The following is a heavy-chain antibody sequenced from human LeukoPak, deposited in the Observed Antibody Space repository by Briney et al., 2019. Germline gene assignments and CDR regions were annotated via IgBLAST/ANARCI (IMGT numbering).Heavy chain of an antibody. CDR1: GFTFSSYS. CDR3: ARGGMTYYDYVWGSYPLAY. D-gene: IGHD3-16*02. CDR2: ISSSSSYI. J-gene: IGHJ4*02. V-gene: IGHV3-21*01. Sequence: GGSLRLSCAASGFTFSSYSMNWVRQAPGKGLEWVSSISSSSSYIYYADSVKGRFTISRDNAKNSLYLQMNSLRAEDTAVYYCARGGMTYYDYVWGSYPLAYWGQGTPVTVSS.